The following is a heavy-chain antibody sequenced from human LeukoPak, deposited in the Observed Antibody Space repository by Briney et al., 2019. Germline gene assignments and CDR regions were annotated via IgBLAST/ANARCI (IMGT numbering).Heavy chain of an antibody. CDR3: ARDKPIVGATTYYYYGMDV. D-gene: IGHD1-26*01. Sequence: SQTLSLTCAISGDSVCSNSAARNWIRQSPSRGLEWLGRTYYRSKWYNDYAVSVKSRITINPDTSKNQFSLQLNSVTPEDTAVYYCARDKPIVGATTYYYYGMDVWGQGTTVTVSS. CDR2: TYYRSKWYN. CDR1: GDSVCSNSAA. J-gene: IGHJ6*02. V-gene: IGHV6-1*01.